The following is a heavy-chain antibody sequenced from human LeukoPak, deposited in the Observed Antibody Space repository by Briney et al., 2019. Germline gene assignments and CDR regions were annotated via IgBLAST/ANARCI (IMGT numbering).Heavy chain of an antibody. D-gene: IGHD3-16*02. V-gene: IGHV4-59*08. CDR1: GGSISSYY. CDR2: IYYSGST. J-gene: IGHJ4*02. CDR3: ARVWPADPHHYVWGSYRYMDY. Sequence: SETLSLTCTVSGGSISSYYWSWIRQPPGKGLEWIGYIYYSGSTYYNPSLKSRVTISVDTSKNQFSLKLSSVTAADTAVYYCARVWPADPHHYVWGSYRYMDYWGQGTLVTVSS.